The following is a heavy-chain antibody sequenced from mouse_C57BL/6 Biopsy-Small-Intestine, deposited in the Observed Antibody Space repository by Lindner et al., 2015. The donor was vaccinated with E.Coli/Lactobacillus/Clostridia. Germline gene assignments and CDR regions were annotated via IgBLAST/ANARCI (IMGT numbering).Heavy chain of an antibody. Sequence: SVKVSCKASGGVITAYTMNWVRQAPGQGLQWMGTIIPVLGTTNYAQRFQARVTITADTATSTAYMELGSLTHEDTAVYFCARDDWNDGSFDYWGQGTLVTVSS. D-gene: IGHD2-12*01. CDR2: IIPVLGTT. CDR1: GGVITAYT. V-gene: IGHV14-2*01. J-gene: IGHJ4*01. CDR3: ARDDWNDGSFDY.